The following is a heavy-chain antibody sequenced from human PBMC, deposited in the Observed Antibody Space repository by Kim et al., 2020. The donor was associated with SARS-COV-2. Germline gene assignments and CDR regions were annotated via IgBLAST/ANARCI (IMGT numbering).Heavy chain of an antibody. CDR2: CRN. D-gene: IGHD1-20*01. J-gene: IGHJ4*02. V-gene: IGHV6-1*01. CDR3: VRGGITAFDY. Sequence: CRNDYAVSMESRITLNPHTAKNQFSLQLNSVTPEDTAVYYCVRGGITAFDYWGQGTLVTVSS.